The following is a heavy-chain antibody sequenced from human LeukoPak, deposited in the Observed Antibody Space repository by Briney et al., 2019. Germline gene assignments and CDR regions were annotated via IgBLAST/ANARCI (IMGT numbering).Heavy chain of an antibody. CDR3: ARSGYNRFDH. CDR1: GFTFSSYA. J-gene: IGHJ4*02. D-gene: IGHD5-24*01. V-gene: IGHV3-23*01. CDR2: FSGSGGST. Sequence: GSLRLSCAASGFTFSSYAMSWVRQAPGKGLEWVSAFSGSGGSTYYADSVKGRFTISRDNSKNTLYLQMNSLRAEDTAVYYCARSGYNRFDHWGQGTLVTVSS.